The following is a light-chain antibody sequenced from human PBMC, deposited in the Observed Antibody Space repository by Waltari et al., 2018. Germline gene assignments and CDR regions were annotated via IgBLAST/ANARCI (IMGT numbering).Light chain of an antibody. CDR3: SSYSTSSTLVG. J-gene: IGLJ2*01. CDR2: DVS. V-gene: IGLV2-14*03. Sequence: QSALTQPASVSGSPGQSISISCTGTSSDVGGYDYVSWYQQYPGKAPKLMIFDVSNRPAWVSDRFSGSKSGNTASLTISGLQAEDEAYYYCSSYSTSSTLVGFGGGTKVTVL. CDR1: SSDVGGYDY.